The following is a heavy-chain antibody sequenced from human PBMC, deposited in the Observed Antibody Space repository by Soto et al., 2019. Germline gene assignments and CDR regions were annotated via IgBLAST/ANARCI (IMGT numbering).Heavy chain of an antibody. CDR1: GFTFSSYA. V-gene: IGHV3-23*01. Sequence: EVKVLESGGGLVQPGGSLRLSCAASGFTFSSYAMSWVRQAPGQGLEWVSAISGSGSNPYYADSVKGRFTIPRDNSKNILYLQMNSLRAEDTALYYCEKTASMTIRDGFDHWGQGTLVTVSS. CDR2: ISGSGSNP. CDR3: EKTASMTIRDGFDH. D-gene: IGHD4-17*01. J-gene: IGHJ4*02.